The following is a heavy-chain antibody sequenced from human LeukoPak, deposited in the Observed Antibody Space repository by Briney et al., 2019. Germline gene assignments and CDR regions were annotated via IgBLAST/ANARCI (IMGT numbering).Heavy chain of an antibody. V-gene: IGHV1-69*13. Sequence: SVKVSCKASGYSFTGYYMHWVRQAPRQGLEWMGGIIPIFGAANYAQKFQGRVTITADESTSTAYMELSSLRSEDTAVYYCARYYSGWYYFDYWGQGTLVTVSS. D-gene: IGHD6-19*01. CDR2: IIPIFGAA. CDR3: ARYYSGWYYFDY. J-gene: IGHJ4*02. CDR1: GYSFTGYY.